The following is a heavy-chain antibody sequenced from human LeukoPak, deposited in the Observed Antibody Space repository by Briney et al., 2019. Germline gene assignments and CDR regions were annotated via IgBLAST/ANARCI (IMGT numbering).Heavy chain of an antibody. CDR2: IKQDGSKK. CDR3: TRVGYIDEGIDY. V-gene: IGHV3-7*04. D-gene: IGHD5-24*01. J-gene: IGHJ4*02. Sequence: GGSLRLSYVASGFTFSSYWMTWVRQAPGKGLEWVANIKQDGSKKSYVDSVKGRFTISRDNAKNSLYLQMNSLRAEDTAIYYCTRVGYIDEGIDYWGQGTLVTVSS. CDR1: GFTFSSYW.